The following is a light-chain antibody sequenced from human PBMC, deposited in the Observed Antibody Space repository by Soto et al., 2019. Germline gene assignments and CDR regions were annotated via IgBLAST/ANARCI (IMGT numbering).Light chain of an antibody. CDR1: QSISSSY. CDR2: AAS. Sequence: EIVLTQSPGTLSLSPGERATLSCRASQSISSSYLAWYQQKPGQAPRLLIYAASSRATGIPDRFSGSGSGTDFTLTISRLEPEHFAVYYCQQYGSSTYTFGQGTQLEIK. J-gene: IGKJ2*01. V-gene: IGKV3-20*01. CDR3: QQYGSSTYT.